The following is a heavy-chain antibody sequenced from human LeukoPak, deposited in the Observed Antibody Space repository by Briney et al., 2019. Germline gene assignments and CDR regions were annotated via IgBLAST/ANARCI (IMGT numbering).Heavy chain of an antibody. J-gene: IGHJ4*02. CDR2: INHSGST. CDR3: ARGGDILTGYYLLYYFDY. V-gene: IGHV4-34*01. Sequence: SETLSLACAVYGGSFSGYYWSWIRQPPGKGLEWIGEINHSGSTNYNPSLKSRVTISVDTSKNQFSLKLSSVTAADTAVYYWARGGDILTGYYLLYYFDYWGQGTLVTVSS. D-gene: IGHD3-9*01. CDR1: GGSFSGYY.